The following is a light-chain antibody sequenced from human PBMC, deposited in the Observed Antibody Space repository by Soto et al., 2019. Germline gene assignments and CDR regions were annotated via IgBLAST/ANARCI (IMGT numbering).Light chain of an antibody. CDR3: QQFNDFPGT. Sequence: AIQLTQAPSSLSASVGDRVTISCRTSQDISSALAWYQQRPGKPPKLLLSDASSLDSGVPSRFSGRGSGTGFTLTISSLQPEDFATYYCQQFNDFPGTFGQGTTLEIK. V-gene: IGKV1D-13*01. CDR1: QDISSA. J-gene: IGKJ2*01. CDR2: DAS.